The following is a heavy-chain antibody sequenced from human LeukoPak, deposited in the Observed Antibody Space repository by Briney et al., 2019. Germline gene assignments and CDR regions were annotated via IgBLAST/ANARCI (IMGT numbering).Heavy chain of an antibody. CDR3: AEHIRKWELRDAFDL. V-gene: IGHV3-23*01. CDR2: ISGGGDST. D-gene: IGHD1-26*01. J-gene: IGHJ3*01. CDR1: GFTFRTYA. Sequence: GGSLRLSCAASGFTFRTYAMSWVRQAPGKGLEWVSTISGGGDSTYYADSVKGRFTFSRDNSKNTLYLQMNSLRADDAAIYYCAEHIRKWELRDAFDLWGQGTMVTVSS.